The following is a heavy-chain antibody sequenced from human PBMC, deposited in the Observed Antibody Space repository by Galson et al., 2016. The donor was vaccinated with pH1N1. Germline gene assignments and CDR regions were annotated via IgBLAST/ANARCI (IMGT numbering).Heavy chain of an antibody. J-gene: IGHJ4*02. CDR2: TSYDGSNK. CDR1: GFTFSTYA. Sequence: SLRLSCAASGFTFSTYAMHWVRQAPGKGLEWVALTSYDGSNKYYADSVKGRFTISRDNSKNTLYLEMNSLRAEDTAVYYCARDSEYSGHEGFHWAQGTLVIVSS. V-gene: IGHV3-30-3*01. D-gene: IGHD5-12*01. CDR3: ARDSEYSGHEGFH.